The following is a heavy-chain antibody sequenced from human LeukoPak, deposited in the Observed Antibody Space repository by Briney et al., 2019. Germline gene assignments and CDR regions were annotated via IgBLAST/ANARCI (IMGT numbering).Heavy chain of an antibody. J-gene: IGHJ5*02. CDR1: GGSISSNNW. CDR2: VYHSGST. D-gene: IGHD2-15*01. Sequence: SETLSLTCAVSGGSISSNNWWSWVRQPPGKGLEWIGEVYHSGSTNYNPSLKSRVTMSIDTSKNQISLQLSSVTAADTAVYYCANSGVAPGGHWFDPWGQGTLVTVSS. CDR3: ANSGVAPGGHWFDP. V-gene: IGHV4-4*02.